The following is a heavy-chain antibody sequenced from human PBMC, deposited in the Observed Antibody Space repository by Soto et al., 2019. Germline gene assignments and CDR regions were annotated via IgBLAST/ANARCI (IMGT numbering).Heavy chain of an antibody. D-gene: IGHD2-8*01. CDR2: IYYSGST. V-gene: IGHV4-39*01. CDR1: GGSISSSSYY. CDR3: VCYCPEGTNGVCHYYYCLDA. J-gene: IGHJ6*03. Sequence: PSETLSLTCTVSGGSISSSSYYWGWIRQPPGKGLEWIGSIYYSGSTYYDPSLKSRVTISVDTSKNQFSLKLTSVTASDTAVYYGVCYCPEGTNGVCHYYYCLDAWGKGTTVTVSS.